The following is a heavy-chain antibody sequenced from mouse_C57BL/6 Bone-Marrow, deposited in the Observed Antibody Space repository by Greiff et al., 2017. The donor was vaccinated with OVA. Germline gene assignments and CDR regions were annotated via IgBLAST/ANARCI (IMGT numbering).Heavy chain of an antibody. Sequence: EVQLQESGGDLVKPGGSLKLSCAASGFTFSSYGMSWVRQTPDKRLEWVATISSGGSYTYYPDSVKGRFTISRDNAKNTLYLQMSSLKSEDTAMYYCASPAYYSITWFAYWGQGTLVTVSA. CDR1: GFTFSSYG. CDR2: ISSGGSYT. CDR3: ASPAYYSITWFAY. D-gene: IGHD2-5*01. V-gene: IGHV5-6*01. J-gene: IGHJ3*01.